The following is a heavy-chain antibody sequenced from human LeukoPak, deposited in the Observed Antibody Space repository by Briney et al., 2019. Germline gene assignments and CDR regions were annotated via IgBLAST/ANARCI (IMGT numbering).Heavy chain of an antibody. D-gene: IGHD3-3*02. CDR2: ISAYNGNT. V-gene: IGHV1-18*01. Sequence: ASVKVSCKASGYTFTSYGISWVRQAPGQGLEWMGWISAYNGNTNYAQKPQGRVTMTTDTSTSTAYMELRSLRSDDTAVYYCARDTLGFLEWPIEYYYYYMDVWGKGTTVTVSS. CDR3: ARDTLGFLEWPIEYYYYYMDV. CDR1: GYTFTSYG. J-gene: IGHJ6*03.